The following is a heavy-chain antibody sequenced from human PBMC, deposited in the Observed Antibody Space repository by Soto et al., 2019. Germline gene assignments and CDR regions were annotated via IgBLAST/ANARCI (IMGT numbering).Heavy chain of an antibody. Sequence: VQLVESGGGVVQPGRSLRLSCAASGFTFSSYGMHWVRQAPGKGLEWVAVISYDGSNKYYADSVKGRFTISRDNSKNTLYLQMNSLRAEDTAVYYCAKDWDWGIAAPTAWGQGTLVTVSS. V-gene: IGHV3-30*18. CDR1: GFTFSSYG. D-gene: IGHD6-6*01. J-gene: IGHJ5*02. CDR3: AKDWDWGIAAPTA. CDR2: ISYDGSNK.